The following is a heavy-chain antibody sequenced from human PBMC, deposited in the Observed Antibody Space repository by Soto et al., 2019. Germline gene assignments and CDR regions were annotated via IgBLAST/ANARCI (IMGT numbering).Heavy chain of an antibody. CDR1: GGPFSSYA. J-gene: IGHJ6*01. CDR2: IIPIFGTA. D-gene: IGHD4-4*01. Sequence: SVEVYFKASGGPFSSYAISLVRQAPGQGLEWMGGIIPIFGTANYAQKFQGRVTITADESTSTAYMELSSLRSEDTAVYYCARYSNYAYYYGMDVWGQGTTVTVSS. CDR3: ARYSNYAYYYGMDV. V-gene: IGHV1-69*13.